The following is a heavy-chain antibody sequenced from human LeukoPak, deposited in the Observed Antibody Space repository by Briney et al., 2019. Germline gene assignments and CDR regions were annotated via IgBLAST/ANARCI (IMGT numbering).Heavy chain of an antibody. J-gene: IGHJ5*02. CDR2: IWYDGSNK. CDR3: ASSPDNNWFDP. V-gene: IGHV3-33*01. D-gene: IGHD3-9*01. CDR1: GFTFSSYG. Sequence: GSLGLSCAASGFTFSSYGMHWVRQAPGKGLEWVAVIWYDGSNKYYADSVKGRFTISRDNSKNTLYLQMNSLRAEDTAVYYCASSPDNNWFDPWGQGTLVTVSS.